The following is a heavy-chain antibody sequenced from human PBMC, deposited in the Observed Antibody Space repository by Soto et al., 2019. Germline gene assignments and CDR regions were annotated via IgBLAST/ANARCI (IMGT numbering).Heavy chain of an antibody. CDR2: ISYDGTNK. CDR3: ARGASSVRPSDY. J-gene: IGHJ4*02. V-gene: IGHV3-30-3*01. CDR1: GFTFSSYA. Sequence: QVQLVESGGGVVQPGRSLRLSCAASGFTFSSYALHWVRQAPGKGLEWVAVISYDGTNKYYPDSVKGRFTISRDNSKNTLYLQMNSLGPEDTAVYYCARGASSVRPSDYWGRGTLVTISS. D-gene: IGHD3-10*01.